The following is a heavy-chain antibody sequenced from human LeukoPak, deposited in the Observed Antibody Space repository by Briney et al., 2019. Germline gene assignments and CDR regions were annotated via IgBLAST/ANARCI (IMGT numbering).Heavy chain of an antibody. Sequence: ASVKVSCKASGSTFTGDYMHWVRQAPGQGLEWMGWINPNSGGTNYAQKFQGRVTMTRDTSINTAYMELSRLRSDDSAVYYCARAQYCSSTSCYTDQYYYYYMDVWGKGTTVTVSS. CDR3: ARAQYCSSTSCYTDQYYYYYMDV. J-gene: IGHJ6*03. V-gene: IGHV1-2*02. CDR2: INPNSGGT. D-gene: IGHD2-2*02. CDR1: GSTFTGDY.